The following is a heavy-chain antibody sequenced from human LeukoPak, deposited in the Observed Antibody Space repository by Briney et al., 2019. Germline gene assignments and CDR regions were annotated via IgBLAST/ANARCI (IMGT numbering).Heavy chain of an antibody. J-gene: IGHJ6*03. CDR3: ARAFGGNSGRYYYYYVDV. V-gene: IGHV4-4*07. Sequence: PSETLSLTCAVSGASISSYYWNWIRQPAGKGLEWIGRIYTGGSTNYNPFLKSRVTMSVDTSKNQFSLKLSSVTAADTAVYYCARAFGGNSGRYYYYYVDVWGKGTTVTVSS. D-gene: IGHD4-23*01. CDR1: GASISSYY. CDR2: IYTGGST.